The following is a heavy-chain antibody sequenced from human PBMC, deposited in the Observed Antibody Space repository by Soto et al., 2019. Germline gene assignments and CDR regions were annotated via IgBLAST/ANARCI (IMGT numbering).Heavy chain of an antibody. Sequence: ASVKGSCKASGYTFTGYYMHWVRQAPGQGLEWMGWINPNSGSTNYAQKFQGRVTMTRDTSISTAYMELSRLRSDDTAVYYCAIRGSGWDHVDYWGQGTLVTVSS. CDR2: INPNSGST. D-gene: IGHD6-19*01. V-gene: IGHV1-2*02. CDR1: GYTFTGYY. CDR3: AIRGSGWDHVDY. J-gene: IGHJ4*02.